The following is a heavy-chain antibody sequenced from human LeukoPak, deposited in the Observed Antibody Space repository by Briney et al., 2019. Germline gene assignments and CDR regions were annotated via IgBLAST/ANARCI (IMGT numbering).Heavy chain of an antibody. D-gene: IGHD4-17*01. CDR3: ASGQILTNDYGDYVTRNWFDP. CDR1: GGSISSYY. CDR2: TYYSGST. J-gene: IGHJ5*02. V-gene: IGHV4-59*01. Sequence: SETLSLTCTVSGGSISSYYWSWIRQPPGKGLEWIGYTYYSGSTNYNPSLKSRVTISVDTSKNQFSLKLSSVTAADTAVYYCASGQILTNDYGDYVTRNWFDPWGQGTLVTVSS.